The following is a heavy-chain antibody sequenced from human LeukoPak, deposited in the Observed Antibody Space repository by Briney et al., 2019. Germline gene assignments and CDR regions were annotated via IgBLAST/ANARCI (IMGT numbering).Heavy chain of an antibody. CDR3: ARGAEYYAIWRGYAGYSDY. J-gene: IGHJ4*02. D-gene: IGHD3-3*01. CDR2: IYSTGST. CDR1: GYSISSGYC. Sequence: SETLSLTCTVSGYSISSGYCWAWIRQPPGKGLEWIGAIYSTGSTYYNPSLKSRVSVSVDTSNNQFSLKVNSVTAADTAVYFCARGAEYYAIWRGYAGYSDYWGQGTLVTVSS. V-gene: IGHV4-38-2*02.